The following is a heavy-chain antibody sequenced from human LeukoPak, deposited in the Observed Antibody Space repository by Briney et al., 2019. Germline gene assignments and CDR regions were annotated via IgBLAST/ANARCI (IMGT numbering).Heavy chain of an antibody. CDR2: IYSGGST. V-gene: IGHV3-53*04. J-gene: IGHJ6*02. Sequence: PGGSLRLSCAASGFTFSSNYMSWVRQAPGKGLERVSVIYSGGSTYYADSVKGRFTISRQNSKNTLDLQMNSLRPEDTAVYYCARDGRYCIITSCYGYYGMDVWGQGTTVTVSS. CDR3: ARDGRYCIITSCYGYYGMDV. CDR1: GFTFSSNY. D-gene: IGHD2-2*01.